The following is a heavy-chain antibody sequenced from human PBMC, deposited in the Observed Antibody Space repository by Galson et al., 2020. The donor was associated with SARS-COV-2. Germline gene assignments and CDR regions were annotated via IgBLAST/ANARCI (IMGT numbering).Heavy chain of an antibody. V-gene: IGHV3-33*01. CDR3: ARVEEDNKRRGVEH. D-gene: IGHD1-1*01. CDR1: GFTFSNYG. Sequence: GESLKISCAASGFTFSNYGMHWVRQAPGKGLEWVAVIFYDGNYKYYADSVKGRFTISRDNSKNTVYLQMNSLTAEDTAVYYCARVEEDNKRRGVEHWGKGILVTVSS. J-gene: IGHJ4*02. CDR2: IFYDGNYK.